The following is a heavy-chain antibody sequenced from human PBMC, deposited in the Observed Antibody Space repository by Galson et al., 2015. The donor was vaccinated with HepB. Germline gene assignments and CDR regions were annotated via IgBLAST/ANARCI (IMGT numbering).Heavy chain of an antibody. CDR1: GFAFSSYS. CDR2: ISSSSGTI. J-gene: IGHJ4*02. V-gene: IGHV3-48*01. D-gene: IGHD6-19*01. CDR3: ARPQGWLVRFEFDY. Sequence: SLRLSCAASGFAFSSYSMNWLRQAPGKGLEWLSYISSSSGTIYYADSVKGRFTISRDNAKNSLYLQMNSLRVEDTAVYYCARPQGWLVRFEFDYWGRGSLVTVSS.